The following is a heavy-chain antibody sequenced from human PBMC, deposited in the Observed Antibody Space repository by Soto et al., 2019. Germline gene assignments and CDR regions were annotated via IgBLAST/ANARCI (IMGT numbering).Heavy chain of an antibody. D-gene: IGHD3-10*01. CDR2: IKTDGTTT. CDR1: GFTLSNYW. J-gene: IGHJ4*02. V-gene: IGHV3-74*01. Sequence: EVQLVEPGGGLVQPGGSLRLSCAASGFTLSNYWRHWVRQGPTKGPVWISHIKTDGTTTGYAYSVKDRFTISRENSKNTVYLQINSLRDDDTALYYCARGNKFAWDYWGQGTMVTVTS. CDR3: ARGNKFAWDY.